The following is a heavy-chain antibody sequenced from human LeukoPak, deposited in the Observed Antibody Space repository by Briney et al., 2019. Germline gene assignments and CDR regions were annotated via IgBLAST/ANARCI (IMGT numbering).Heavy chain of an antibody. CDR2: IYYSGIT. Sequence: SETLSLTCTVSGDSISSYYWSWIRQPPGKGLECIGYIYYSGITNYNPSLKSRVTISVDTSKNQFSLKLSSVTAADTAVYYCARSRSEYYYYYGMDVWGQGTTVTVSS. CDR3: ARSRSEYYYYYGMDV. CDR1: GDSISSYY. J-gene: IGHJ6*02. V-gene: IGHV4-59*01.